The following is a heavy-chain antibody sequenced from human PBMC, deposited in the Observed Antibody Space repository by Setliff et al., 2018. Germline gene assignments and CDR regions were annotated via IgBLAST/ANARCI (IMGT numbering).Heavy chain of an antibody. Sequence: GGSLCLSCAASGFTFSSYRMHWVRQAPGKGLEWVAVIWDDGGNKYHADSVKGRFTISRDNSKNTLYLQMNSLRPEDTAVYYCARTCSGSGCYAGLESWGQGTPVTVSS. J-gene: IGHJ4*02. D-gene: IGHD2-15*01. CDR1: GFTFSSYR. CDR3: ARTCSGSGCYAGLES. V-gene: IGHV3-33*08. CDR2: IWDDGGNK.